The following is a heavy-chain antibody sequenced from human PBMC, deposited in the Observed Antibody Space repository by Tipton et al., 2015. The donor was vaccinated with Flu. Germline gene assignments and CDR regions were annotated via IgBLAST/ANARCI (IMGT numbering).Heavy chain of an antibody. J-gene: IGHJ2*01. V-gene: IGHV4-4*07. CDR2: INTSGTT. CDR1: GGSISSFY. Sequence: TLSLTCTVSGGSISSFYWSWIRQPAGKGLEWIGRINTSGTTNYNSSLKSRITISVDASKNQFSLQLNSVTAADTAVYYCARDPDSGAGYYLDLWGRGTLVTVSS. D-gene: IGHD1-26*01. CDR3: ARDPDSGAGYYLDL.